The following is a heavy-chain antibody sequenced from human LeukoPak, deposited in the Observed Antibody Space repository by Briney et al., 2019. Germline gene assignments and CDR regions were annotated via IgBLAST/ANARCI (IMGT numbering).Heavy chain of an antibody. Sequence: PGRSLRLSCETAGFTFSSYVMHWFRRTPGKGLVWVSRISHDGIISYADSVKGRFTISRDNAKNTLILQMNSLRVEDTAVYYCARDWVYKIDYWGRGTLVTVSS. J-gene: IGHJ4*02. V-gene: IGHV3-74*01. D-gene: IGHD5-24*01. CDR3: ARDWVYKIDY. CDR1: GFTFSSYV. CDR2: ISHDGII.